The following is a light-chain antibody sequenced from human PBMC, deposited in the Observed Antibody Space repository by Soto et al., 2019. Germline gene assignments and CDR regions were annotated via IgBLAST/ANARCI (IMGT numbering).Light chain of an antibody. CDR1: QSVSNNY. CDR3: QQYGSLSWT. J-gene: IGKJ1*01. CDR2: GAS. V-gene: IGKV3-20*01. Sequence: EIVLTQSPGTLSLSPGERATLSCRASQSVSNNYLAWYQQKPGQAPRLLIYGASNRAAGIPDRFSGSGSGTDFTLPISRLEPEDFAVYYCQQYGSLSWTFGQGTKVDI.